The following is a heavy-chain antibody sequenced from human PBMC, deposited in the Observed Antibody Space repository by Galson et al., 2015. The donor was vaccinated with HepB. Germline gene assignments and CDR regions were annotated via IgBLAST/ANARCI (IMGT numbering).Heavy chain of an antibody. Sequence: SLRLSCAASGFTVSSNYMSWVRQAPGKGLEWVSVIYSGGSTYYADSVKGRFTISRDNSKNTLYLQMNSLRAEDTAVYYCARSNCGGDCYPPDYWGQGTLVTVSS. D-gene: IGHD2-21*02. CDR3: ARSNCGGDCYPPDY. CDR1: GFTVSSNY. V-gene: IGHV3-53*01. J-gene: IGHJ4*02. CDR2: IYSGGST.